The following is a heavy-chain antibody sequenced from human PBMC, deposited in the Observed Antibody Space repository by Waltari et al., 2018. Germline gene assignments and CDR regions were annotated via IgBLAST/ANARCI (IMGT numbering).Heavy chain of an antibody. CDR2: LDPEEGET. Sequence: QVQLVQSGAEVKKPGASVKVSCKVSGYTLTELSMHWVRQATGKGLEWMGGLDPEEGETSYAQKSQGRVTMTEDTATDTACMELSSLRSEETAGYYCATRIAAAGAFDYWGQGTLVTVSS. CDR3: ATRIAAAGAFDY. V-gene: IGHV1-24*01. D-gene: IGHD6-13*01. J-gene: IGHJ4*02. CDR1: GYTLTELS.